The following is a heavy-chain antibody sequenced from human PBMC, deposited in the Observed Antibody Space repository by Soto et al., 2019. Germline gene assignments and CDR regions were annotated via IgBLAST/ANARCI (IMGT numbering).Heavy chain of an antibody. CDR3: SRHKRDLRFLEWSYYFDY. Sequence: QVQLVESGGGVVQPGRSLRLSCAASGFTFSSYAIHWVRQAPGKGLEWVALISYDGSNKYYADSVKGRFTISRDNSKNTLYLQMKSLSAKDKAVYDCSRHKRDLRFLEWSYYFDYWGQGTLVTVSS. J-gene: IGHJ4*02. V-gene: IGHV3-30-3*01. CDR1: GFTFSSYA. D-gene: IGHD3-3*01. CDR2: ISYDGSNK.